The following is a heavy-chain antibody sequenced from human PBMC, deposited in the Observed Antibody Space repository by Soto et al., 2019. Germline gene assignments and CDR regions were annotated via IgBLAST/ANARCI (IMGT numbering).Heavy chain of an antibody. CDR2: INPSGGST. V-gene: IGHV1-46*01. D-gene: IGHD6-19*01. J-gene: IGHJ6*02. Sequence: GASVKVSCKASGYTFTSYYMHWVRQAPGQGLEWMGIINPSGGSTSYAQKFQGRVTMTRDTSTSTVYMELSSLRSEDTAVYYCARERSPPGIAVAGPLTAYGMDVWGQGTTVTVS. CDR1: GYTFTSYY. CDR3: ARERSPPGIAVAGPLTAYGMDV.